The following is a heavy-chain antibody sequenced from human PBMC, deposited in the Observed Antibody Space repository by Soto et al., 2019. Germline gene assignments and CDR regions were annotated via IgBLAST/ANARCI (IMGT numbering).Heavy chain of an antibody. J-gene: IGHJ4*02. CDR1: GGSISSYY. D-gene: IGHD1-1*01. V-gene: IGHV4-59*12. CDR2: IYYSGST. Sequence: SETLSLTCTVSGGSISSYYWSWIRQPPGKGLEWIGFIYYSGSTNYNPSLKSRVTISVDTSKNQFSLRLSSVTAADTAVYYCARSLFFPGGTKSSPFDYLGQGSLVTVS. CDR3: ARSLFFPGGTKSSPFDY.